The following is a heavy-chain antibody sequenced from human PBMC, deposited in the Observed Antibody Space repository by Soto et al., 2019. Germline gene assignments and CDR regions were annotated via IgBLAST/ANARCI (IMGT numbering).Heavy chain of an antibody. Sequence: ETLSLTCTVSGGSISGTSYYWGWIRQPPGKGLEWIGSINYSGSTYYSPSLKSRVTISVDTSKNQFSLKLTSVTAADTAVYYCVRSGFGDLTNFDYWGQGTLVTAPQ. CDR3: VRSGFGDLTNFDY. J-gene: IGHJ4*02. CDR1: GGSISGTSYY. V-gene: IGHV4-39*01. D-gene: IGHD3-10*01. CDR2: INYSGST.